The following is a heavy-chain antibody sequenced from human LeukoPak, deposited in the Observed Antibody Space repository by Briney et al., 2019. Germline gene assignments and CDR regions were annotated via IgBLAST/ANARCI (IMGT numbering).Heavy chain of an antibody. V-gene: IGHV3-30-3*01. D-gene: IGHD2-2*01. CDR2: ISYDGSNK. CDR3: ARDSTTPRYCSSTSCYGDYFDY. CDR1: GFTFSSYA. Sequence: GGSLRLSCAASGFTFSSYAMHWVHQAPGKGLEWVAVISYDGSNKYYADSVKGRFTISRDNSKNTLYLQMNSLRAEDTAVYYCARDSTTPRYCSSTSCYGDYFDYWGQGTLVTVSS. J-gene: IGHJ4*02.